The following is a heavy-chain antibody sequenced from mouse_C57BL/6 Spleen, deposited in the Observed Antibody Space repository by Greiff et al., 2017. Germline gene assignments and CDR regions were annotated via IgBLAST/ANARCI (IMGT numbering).Heavy chain of an antibody. CDR1: GFPFSDYG. CDR3: ARHNYGSSGAMDY. J-gene: IGHJ4*01. D-gene: IGHD1-1*01. Sequence: DVMLVESGGGLLQPGGSLTLSCAASGFPFSDYGMAWVRQAPREGPEWGAFISNLAYSIDYADTVTGRFTISRENAKNTLYLEMSSLRSEDTAMYYCARHNYGSSGAMDYWGQGTSVTVSS. V-gene: IGHV5-15*01. CDR2: ISNLAYSI.